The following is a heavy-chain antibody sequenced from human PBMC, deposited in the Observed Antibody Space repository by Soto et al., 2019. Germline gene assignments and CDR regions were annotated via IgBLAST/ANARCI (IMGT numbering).Heavy chain of an antibody. CDR1: GGPISTYY. Sequence: QVQLQESGPGLVKPSETLSLTCTVSGGPISTYYWSWIRQSPGKGLEWIGFISYIGTTQYNPSFKSRVTISVETSKNQFSLSLTSVSAADTAVYYCVRDAGYQLTGAFDIWGPGTMVAVAS. V-gene: IGHV4-59*01. CDR3: VRDAGYQLTGAFDI. D-gene: IGHD2-2*01. CDR2: ISYIGTT. J-gene: IGHJ3*02.